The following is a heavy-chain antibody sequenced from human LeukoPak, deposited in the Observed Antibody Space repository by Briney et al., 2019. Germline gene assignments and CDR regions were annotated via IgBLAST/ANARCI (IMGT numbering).Heavy chain of an antibody. Sequence: GGSLRLSCAASGFTFSSYTMSWVRQAPGKGLEWVSSISGSSSYIYYADSVKGRFTISRDNAKNSLYLQMNSLRAGDTAVYYCARDSEGYQLLKGFDYWGQGTLVTVSS. V-gene: IGHV3-21*01. CDR2: ISGSSSYI. CDR3: ARDSEGYQLLKGFDY. CDR1: GFTFSSYT. J-gene: IGHJ4*02. D-gene: IGHD2-2*01.